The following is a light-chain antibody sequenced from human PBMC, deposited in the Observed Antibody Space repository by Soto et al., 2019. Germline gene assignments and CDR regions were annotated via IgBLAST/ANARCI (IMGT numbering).Light chain of an antibody. J-gene: IGKJ5*01. V-gene: IGKV3-20*01. Sequence: ESALTQSPGILSLSAVERPSLSCGASQSISSSFLAWYQQKPGQDPRILLYGASSRATGIPDRFSGTGSETDFTLTISRLEPEDFAVYYCQQYDNSPITFGQGTRLEI. CDR2: GAS. CDR3: QQYDNSPIT. CDR1: QSISSSF.